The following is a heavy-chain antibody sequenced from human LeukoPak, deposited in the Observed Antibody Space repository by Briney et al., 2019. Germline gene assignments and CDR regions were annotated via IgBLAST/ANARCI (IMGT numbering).Heavy chain of an antibody. J-gene: IGHJ4*02. CDR3: ARDLTTGTTPLGY. D-gene: IGHD1-1*01. CDR1: GYTFTGYY. V-gene: IGHV1-2*02. CDR2: INPNSGGT. Sequence: VASVKVSCKASGYTFTGYYMHWVRQAPGQGLEWMGWINPNSGGTNYAQKFQGRVTMTRDTSISTAYMELSRLRSEDTAVYYCARDLTTGTTPLGYWGQGTLVTVSS.